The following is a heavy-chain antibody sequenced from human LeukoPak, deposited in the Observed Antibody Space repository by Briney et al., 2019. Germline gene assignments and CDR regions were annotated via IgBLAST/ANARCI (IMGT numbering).Heavy chain of an antibody. CDR2: IYYSGST. D-gene: IGHD6-13*01. V-gene: IGHV4-31*03. CDR3: ASAGLDSSSWYGWFDP. CDR1: GGSISSGGYY. J-gene: IGHJ5*02. Sequence: PSQTLSLTCTVSGGSISSGGYYWSWIRQHPGKGLEWIGYIYYSGSTYYNPSLKSRVTISVDTSKNQFSLKLSSVTAADTAAYYCASAGLDSSSWYGWFDPWGQGTLVTVSS.